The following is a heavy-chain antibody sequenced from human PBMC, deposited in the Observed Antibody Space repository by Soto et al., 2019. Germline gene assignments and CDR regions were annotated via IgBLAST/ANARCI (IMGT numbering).Heavy chain of an antibody. D-gene: IGHD4-17*01. CDR3: AKDAVSGDGIWLMDS. J-gene: IGHJ5*02. CDR2: LLRSGSTA. Sequence: EVQLLESGGGLVQPGGSLRLSCAASGFTFSNYAMTWARQAPGKGLEWVSSLLRSGSTAYYADSVRGRFTISSATSANSLYLQMDSLRAEDTAIYYCAKDAVSGDGIWLMDSWGQGTVVTVSS. CDR1: GFTFSNYA. V-gene: IGHV3-23*01.